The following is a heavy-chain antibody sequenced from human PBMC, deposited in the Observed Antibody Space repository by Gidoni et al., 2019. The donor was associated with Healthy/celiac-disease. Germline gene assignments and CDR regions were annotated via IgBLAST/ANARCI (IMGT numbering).Heavy chain of an antibody. D-gene: IGHD3-22*01. CDR1: GFTFRSYS. V-gene: IGHV3-48*02. CDR3: ARDFSYYYDSSGHDWYFDL. CDR2: ISSSSSTI. J-gene: IGHJ2*01. Sequence: EVQLVESGGGLVQPGGSLSLSCAASGFTFRSYSMNWVRQAPGKGLGWVSYISSSSSTIYYADSVKGRFTISRDNAKNSLYLQMNSLRDEDTAVYYCARDFSYYYDSSGHDWYFDLWGRGTLVTVSS.